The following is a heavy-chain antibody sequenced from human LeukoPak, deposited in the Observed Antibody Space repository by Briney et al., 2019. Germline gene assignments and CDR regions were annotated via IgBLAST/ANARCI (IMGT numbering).Heavy chain of an antibody. J-gene: IGHJ6*02. D-gene: IGHD2-2*01. V-gene: IGHV3-21*01. CDR1: GFTFKSYT. Sequence: PGGSLRLSCAASGFTFKSYTMNWVRQAPGKGLEWVSSITSSLSYISYADSVKGRFTISRDNAKNSLSLQMNSLRAEDTAVYYCARDFGRTSDWQPRLYYGKDVWGQGTTVTVSS. CDR3: ARDFGRTSDWQPRLYYGKDV. CDR2: ITSSLSYI.